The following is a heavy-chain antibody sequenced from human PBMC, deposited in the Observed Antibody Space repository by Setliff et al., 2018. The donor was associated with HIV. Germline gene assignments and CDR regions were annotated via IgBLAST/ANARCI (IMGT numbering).Heavy chain of an antibody. J-gene: IGHJ4*02. CDR1: GFTFSDSA. CDR3: CRHSDRTD. Sequence: GESLRPSCAASGFTFSDSAIHWVRQASGKGLEWVGRIRSRPNSYATTYAASVQGRFTISRDDSKNTAYLQMNSLKTEDTAVYFCCRHSDRTDWGQGTLVTVSS. CDR2: IRSRPNSYAT. V-gene: IGHV3-73*01.